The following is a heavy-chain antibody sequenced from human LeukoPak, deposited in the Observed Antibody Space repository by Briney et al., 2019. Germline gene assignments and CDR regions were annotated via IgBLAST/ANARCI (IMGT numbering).Heavy chain of an antibody. CDR3: AKDMRFTGSDAFDI. J-gene: IGHJ3*02. CDR2: ISWNSGSI. D-gene: IGHD2-8*02. Sequence: GGSLRLSCAASGFTFDDYAMHWVRQAPGKGLEWVSGISWNSGSIGNADSVKGRFTISRDNAKNSLYLQMNSLRAEDMALYYCAKDMRFTGSDAFDIWGQGTMVTVSS. CDR1: GFTFDDYA. V-gene: IGHV3-9*03.